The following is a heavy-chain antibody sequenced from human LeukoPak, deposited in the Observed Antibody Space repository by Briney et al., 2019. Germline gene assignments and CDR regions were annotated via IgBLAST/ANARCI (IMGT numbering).Heavy chain of an antibody. CDR1: GFTFSSYG. CDR3: AKDGELSDVFDY. D-gene: IGHD3-16*02. J-gene: IGHJ4*02. CDR2: IRYDGSNK. Sequence: GGSLRLSCAASGFTFSSYGMHWVRQAPGKGLGWVAFIRYDGSNKYYADSVKGRFTISRDNSKNTLYLQMNSLRAEDTAVYYCAKDGELSDVFDYWGQGTLVTVSS. V-gene: IGHV3-30*02.